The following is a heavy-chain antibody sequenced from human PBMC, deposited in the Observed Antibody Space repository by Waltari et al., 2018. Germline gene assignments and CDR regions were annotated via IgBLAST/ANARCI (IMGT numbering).Heavy chain of an antibody. J-gene: IGHJ6*02. Sequence: QVHLVQSGAEVQKSGASVKVSCKVSGDTLPNAALNRVRQAAGQGLEWMGWMSSISESTAYAEKFQGRVRMTRNMSISTAYMELNSLISDDTAVYYCARGSDDYYNGLDVWGQGTTVIVSS. V-gene: IGHV1-8*01. CDR2: MSSISEST. CDR1: GDTLPNAA. CDR3: ARGSDDYYNGLDV.